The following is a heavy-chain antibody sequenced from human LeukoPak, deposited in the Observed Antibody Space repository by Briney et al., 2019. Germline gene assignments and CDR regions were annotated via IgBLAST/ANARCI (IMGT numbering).Heavy chain of an antibody. Sequence: GSLRLSCAASGFTFSSYAMHWVRQAPGKGLEWVAVISYDGSNKYYADSVRGRFTISRDNSKNTLYLQMNSLRAEDTAVYYCARDFDYGGIRYYFDYWGQGTLVTVSS. CDR2: ISYDGSNK. D-gene: IGHD4-23*01. CDR3: ARDFDYGGIRYYFDY. V-gene: IGHV3-30-3*01. CDR1: GFTFSSYA. J-gene: IGHJ4*02.